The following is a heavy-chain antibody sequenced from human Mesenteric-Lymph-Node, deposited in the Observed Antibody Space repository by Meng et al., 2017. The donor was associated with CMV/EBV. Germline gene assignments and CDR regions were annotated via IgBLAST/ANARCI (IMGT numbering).Heavy chain of an antibody. V-gene: IGHV1-2*02. D-gene: IGHD6-19*01. Sequence: ASVKVSCKASGYTFTGYYMHWVRQAPGQGLEWMGWINPNSGGTNYAQKFQGRVTMTRDTSISTAYMELRSLRSDDTAVYYCARDQGAVVAGGWFDPWGQGTLVTVSS. CDR2: INPNSGGT. CDR1: GYTFTGYY. J-gene: IGHJ5*02. CDR3: ARDQGAVVAGGWFDP.